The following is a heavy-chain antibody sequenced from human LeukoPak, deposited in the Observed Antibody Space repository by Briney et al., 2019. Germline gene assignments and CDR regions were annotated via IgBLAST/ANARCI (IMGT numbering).Heavy chain of an antibody. CDR1: GGSFSGYS. D-gene: IGHD1-26*01. CDR2: FYASVST. V-gene: IGHV4-59*10. J-gene: IGHJ4*02. Sequence: PSETLSLTCAVYGGSFSGYSWSWIRQPAGKGLEWIGRFYASVSTNYNPSLKSRVTMSVDTSKNQFSLKLTSVTAADTAVYYCARTTGSYFDYWGQGTLLTVSS. CDR3: ARTTGSYFDY.